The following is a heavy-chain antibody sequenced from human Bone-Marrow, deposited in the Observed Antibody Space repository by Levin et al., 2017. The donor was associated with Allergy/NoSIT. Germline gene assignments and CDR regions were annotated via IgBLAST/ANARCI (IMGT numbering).Heavy chain of an antibody. Sequence: SETLSLTCTVSGGSMNTYYWSWIRQPPGKGLEWIGYIYSKGSTNYNPSLKGRVTMSVDTSKSQFSLKLTSMTAADTAVYYCARGGRTSGWYGWYFDLWGRGTLVTVSS. J-gene: IGHJ2*01. CDR3: ARGGRTSGWYGWYFDL. D-gene: IGHD6-19*01. CDR1: GGSMNTYY. CDR2: IYSKGST. V-gene: IGHV4-59*12.